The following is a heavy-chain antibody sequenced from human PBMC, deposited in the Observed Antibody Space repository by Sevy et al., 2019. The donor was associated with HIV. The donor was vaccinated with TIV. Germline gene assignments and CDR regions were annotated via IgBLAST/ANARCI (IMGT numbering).Heavy chain of an antibody. J-gene: IGHJ4*02. V-gene: IGHV3-33*08. CDR2: IGHDGVYQ. Sequence: GGSLRLSCAASGFNFNGYGMHWVRQAPGKGLEWVAVIGHDGVYQRFADSVRGRFTISRDNSKNMLHLQMNTLRADDTAVYYCARDLQRDKYFDYWGQGTLVTVSS. D-gene: IGHD4-4*01. CDR3: ARDLQRDKYFDY. CDR1: GFNFNGYG.